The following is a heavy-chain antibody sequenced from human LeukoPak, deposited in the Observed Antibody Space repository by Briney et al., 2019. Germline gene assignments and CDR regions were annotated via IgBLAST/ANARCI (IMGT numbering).Heavy chain of an antibody. CDR3: VRDDDRPDNGLDH. CDR2: IYGGGST. V-gene: IGHV3-53*01. Sequence: HAGGSLRLSCAASGFTVSSNYMSWVRQAPGKGLEWVSVIYGGGSTYYADSVKGRFTISRDNSKNTLFLQMNSLRAEDTAVYYCVRDDDRPDNGLDHWGQGTLVTVSS. CDR1: GFTVSSNY. D-gene: IGHD3-22*01. J-gene: IGHJ4*02.